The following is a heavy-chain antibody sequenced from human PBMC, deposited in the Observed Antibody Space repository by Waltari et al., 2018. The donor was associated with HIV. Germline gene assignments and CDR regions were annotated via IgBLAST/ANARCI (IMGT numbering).Heavy chain of an antibody. CDR3: AREGFCSNGVCSHYYGMDV. J-gene: IGHJ6*02. CDR1: GFTFSSYS. Sequence: EVQLVESGGGLVKPGGSLRLSCAASGFTFSSYSMNWVRQAPGKWLEWFSSISTSSRYIYYADSLKGRFTISRDNAKNSLYLQMNSLRAEDTAVYYCAREGFCSNGVCSHYYGMDVWGQGTTVTVSS. D-gene: IGHD2-8*01. V-gene: IGHV3-21*01. CDR2: ISTSSRYI.